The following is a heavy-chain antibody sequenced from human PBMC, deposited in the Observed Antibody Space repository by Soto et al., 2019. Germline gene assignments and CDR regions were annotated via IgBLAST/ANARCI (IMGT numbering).Heavy chain of an antibody. V-gene: IGHV3-9*01. J-gene: IGHJ4*02. CDR2: ISWNGNII. CDR1: GFTFDDYA. Sequence: DVQLVESGGGLVQPGRSLRLSCAASGFTFDDYAMHWVRRVPGKGLEWVSSISWNGNIIGYADSVKGRFTISRDNAKNSLYLQRDSLRPEDTALYYCAKGGPDAFCGGGRCYFDSWGQGTLVTVSS. CDR3: AKGGPDAFCGGGRCYFDS. D-gene: IGHD2-15*01.